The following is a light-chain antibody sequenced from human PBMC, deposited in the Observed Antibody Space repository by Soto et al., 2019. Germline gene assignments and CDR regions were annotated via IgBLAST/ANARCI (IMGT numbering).Light chain of an antibody. V-gene: IGLV2-14*01. CDR1: SSDVGGYSY. J-gene: IGLJ1*01. CDR3: TSYSSSDIFYV. Sequence: QSVPTQPASVSGSPGQSSTISCTGTSSDVGGYSYVSWYQHHPGKAPKLLIYQVTSRPSGVSNRFSGSKSGNTASLTISGLQADDEADYYCTSYSSSDIFYVFGTGTKVTVL. CDR2: QVT.